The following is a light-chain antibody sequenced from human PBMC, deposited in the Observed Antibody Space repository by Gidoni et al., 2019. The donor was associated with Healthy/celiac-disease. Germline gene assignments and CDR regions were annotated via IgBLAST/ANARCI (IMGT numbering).Light chain of an antibody. V-gene: IGKV3-15*01. CDR1: QSVNSN. CDR3: QQYNNWPPVLT. Sequence: EIVMTQSPATLSVSPGERATLSCRASQSVNSNLAWYQQKPGQAPRLLIYGASTRATGIPARFSGSGSGTEFTLTISSLQSEDFAVYYCQQYNNWPPVLTFXGXTKVEIK. CDR2: GAS. J-gene: IGKJ4*01.